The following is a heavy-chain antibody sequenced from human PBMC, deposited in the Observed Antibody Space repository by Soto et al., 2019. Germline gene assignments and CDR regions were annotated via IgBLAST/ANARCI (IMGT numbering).Heavy chain of an antibody. CDR3: AKAPTYYSSNTHYYYYMDV. D-gene: IGHD3-10*01. Sequence: GGSLRLSCAASGVTFSSYAMSWVRQAPGKGLEWVSAISGSGGSTYYADSVKGRFTISRDNSKNTLYLQMNSLRAEDTAVYYCAKAPTYYSSNTHYYYYMDVWGNGTTVTVSS. V-gene: IGHV3-23*01. CDR1: GVTFSSYA. J-gene: IGHJ6*03. CDR2: ISGSGGST.